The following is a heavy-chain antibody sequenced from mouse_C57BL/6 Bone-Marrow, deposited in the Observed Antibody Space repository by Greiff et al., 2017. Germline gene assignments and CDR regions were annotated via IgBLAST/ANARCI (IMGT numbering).Heavy chain of an antibody. V-gene: IGHV1-55*01. D-gene: IGHD2-3*01. CDR3: ARDGYYVPWYFDV. Sequence: QVQLQQPGAELVKPGASVKMSCKASGYTFTSYWLTWVKQRPGRGLEWIGDIYPGSGSTNYNEKFKSKATLTVDTSSSTAYMQLSSLTSEDSAVYYCARDGYYVPWYFDVWGTGTTVTVSS. CDR1: GYTFTSYW. J-gene: IGHJ1*03. CDR2: IYPGSGST.